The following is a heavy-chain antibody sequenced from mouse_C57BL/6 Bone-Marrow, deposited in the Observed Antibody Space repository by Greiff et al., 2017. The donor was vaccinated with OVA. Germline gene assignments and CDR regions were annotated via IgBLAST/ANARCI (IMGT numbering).Heavy chain of an antibody. D-gene: IGHD1-1*01. CDR3: VRYGSSPNY. CDR1: GFSFNTYA. CDR2: IRSKSNNYAT. V-gene: IGHV10-1*01. J-gene: IGHJ3*01. Sequence: GGGLVQPKGSLKLSCAASGFSFNTYAMTWVRQAPGKGLEWVARIRSKSNNYATYYADSVKDRFTISRDDSESMLYLQMNNLKTEDTAMYYCVRYGSSPNYWGQGTLVTVSA.